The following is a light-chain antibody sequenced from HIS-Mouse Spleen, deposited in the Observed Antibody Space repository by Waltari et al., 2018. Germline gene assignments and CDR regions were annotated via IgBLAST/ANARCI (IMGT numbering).Light chain of an antibody. Sequence: QSVLTQPPSASGTPGQRVTIPCSGSSSNLGSHYVYWYQQLPGTAPKLLIYRNNQRPSGVPDRFSGSKSGTSASLAISGLRSEDEADYYCAAWDDSLSGLWVFGGGTKLTVL. J-gene: IGLJ3*02. CDR3: AAWDDSLSGLWV. CDR1: SSNLGSHY. CDR2: RNN. V-gene: IGLV1-47*01.